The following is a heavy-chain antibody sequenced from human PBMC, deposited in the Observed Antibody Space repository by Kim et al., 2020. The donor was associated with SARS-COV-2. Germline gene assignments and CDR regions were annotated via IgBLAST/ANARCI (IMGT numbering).Heavy chain of an antibody. Sequence: ASVKVSCKVSGYTLTELSMHWVRQAPGKGLEWMGGFDPEDGETIYAQKFQGRVTMTEDTSTDTAYMELSSLRSEDTAVYYCATTLYTHGSGTANWFDPWGQGTLVTVSS. J-gene: IGHJ5*02. D-gene: IGHD3-10*01. CDR1: GYTLTELS. CDR2: FDPEDGET. CDR3: ATTLYTHGSGTANWFDP. V-gene: IGHV1-24*01.